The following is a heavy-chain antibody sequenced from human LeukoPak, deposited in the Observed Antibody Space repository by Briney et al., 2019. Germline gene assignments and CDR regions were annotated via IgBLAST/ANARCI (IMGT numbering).Heavy chain of an antibody. J-gene: IGHJ4*02. CDR3: ARDRLGYCTNGVCHGLD. V-gene: IGHV1-18*04. CDR2: ISAYNGNT. D-gene: IGHD2-8*01. Sequence: GASVKVSCKASGYTFTSYGISWVRQAPGQGLEWMGWISAYNGNTNYAHMLQGRVTMTTDTSTSTAYMELRSLRSDDTAVYYCARDRLGYCTNGVCHGLDWGQGTLVTVSS. CDR1: GYTFTSYG.